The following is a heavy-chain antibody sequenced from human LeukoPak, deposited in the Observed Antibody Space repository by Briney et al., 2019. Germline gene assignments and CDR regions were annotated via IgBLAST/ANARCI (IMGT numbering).Heavy chain of an antibody. CDR2: ITTSGTST. J-gene: IGHJ4*02. CDR1: GFTFSSYE. V-gene: IGHV3-48*03. D-gene: IGHD1-26*01. CDR3: VVHSATSCY. Sequence: GGTLRLSCATSGFTFSSYEMNWVRQAPGKGLEWISYITTSGTSTYYADSVKGRFTISRDNGKTALSLQMNSLRAEDTAVYYCVVHSATSCYWGQGTLVTVSS.